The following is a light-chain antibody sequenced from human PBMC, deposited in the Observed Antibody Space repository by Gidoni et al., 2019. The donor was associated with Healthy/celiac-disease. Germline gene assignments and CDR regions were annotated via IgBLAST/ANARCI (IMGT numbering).Light chain of an antibody. V-gene: IGKV3-11*01. CDR2: DAS. CDR3: QQRSNWPPYT. Sequence: EIVLTQSPATLSLSPGERATLSCRARQSVSSYLACYQQKPGQAPRLLIYDASNRATGIPARFRGSGSGTGFTLTLSSLVPEDFAVYYCQQRSNWPPYTFGQGTKLEIK. J-gene: IGKJ2*01. CDR1: QSVSSY.